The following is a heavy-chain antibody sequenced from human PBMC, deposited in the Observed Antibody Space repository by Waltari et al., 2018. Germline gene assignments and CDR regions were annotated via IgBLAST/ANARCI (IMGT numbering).Heavy chain of an antibody. J-gene: IGHJ3*02. CDR3: ARDRKYYYDSSGYGAFDI. CDR2: IIPIFGTA. V-gene: IGHV1-69*08. CDR1: GGTFSSHA. D-gene: IGHD3-22*01. Sequence: QVQLVQSGAEVKKPGSSVKVSCKASGGTFSSHAIRWVRQAPGQGLEWMGRIIPIFGTANYAQKFQGRVTITADKSTSTAYMELSSLRSEDTAVYYCARDRKYYYDSSGYGAFDIWGQGTMVTVSS.